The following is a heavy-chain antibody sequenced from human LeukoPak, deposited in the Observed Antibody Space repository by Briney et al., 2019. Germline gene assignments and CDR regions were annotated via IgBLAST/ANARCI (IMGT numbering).Heavy chain of an antibody. CDR3: ARSVVAATETFDY. D-gene: IGHD2-15*01. V-gene: IGHV3-11*04. J-gene: IGHJ4*02. Sequence: GGSLRLSCAASGFTFSYFYMSWIRQAPGKGLEWVSYISSSGSTIFYADSVKGRFTISRDDAKNSLYLQMNSLRAEDTAVYYCARSVVAATETFDYWGQGTLVTVSS. CDR1: GFTFSYFY. CDR2: ISSSGSTI.